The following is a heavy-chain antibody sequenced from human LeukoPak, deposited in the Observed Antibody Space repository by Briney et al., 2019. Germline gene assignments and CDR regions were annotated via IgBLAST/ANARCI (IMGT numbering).Heavy chain of an antibody. D-gene: IGHD3-22*01. CDR3: AGGGYYDSSGTALSW. CDR2: IYYSGST. Sequence: SQTLSLTCTVSGGSISSGGYYWSWIRQHPGKGLEWIGYIYYSGSTYYNPSLKSRVTISVDTSKNQFSLKLSSVTAADTAVYYCAGGGYYDSSGTALSWWGQGTLVTVSS. V-gene: IGHV4-31*03. J-gene: IGHJ4*02. CDR1: GGSISSGGYY.